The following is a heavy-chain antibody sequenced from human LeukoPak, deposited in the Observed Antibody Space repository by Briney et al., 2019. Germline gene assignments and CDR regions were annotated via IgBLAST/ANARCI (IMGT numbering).Heavy chain of an antibody. D-gene: IGHD2-2*01. J-gene: IGHJ4*02. V-gene: IGHV5-10-1*01. CDR2: IDPSDSYT. CDR1: GYSFTSYW. Sequence: GESLKISYKGSGYSFTSYWISWVRQMPGKGLEWMGRIDPSDSYTNYSPSFQGHVTISADKSISTAYLQWSSLKASDTAMYYCARVGYCSSTRCHDPFDYWGQGTLVTVSS. CDR3: ARVGYCSSTRCHDPFDY.